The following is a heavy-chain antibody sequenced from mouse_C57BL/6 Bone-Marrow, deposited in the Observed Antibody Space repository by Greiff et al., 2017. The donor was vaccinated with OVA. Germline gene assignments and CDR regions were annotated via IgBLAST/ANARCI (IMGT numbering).Heavy chain of an antibody. D-gene: IGHD4-1*01. J-gene: IGHJ4*01. CDR3: ARDLGDAMDY. V-gene: IGHV5-4*01. CDR2: ISDGGSYT. Sequence: EVNVVESGGGLVKPGGSLKLSCAASGFTFSSYAMSWVRQTPEKRLEWVATISDGGSYTYYPDNVKGRFTISRDNAKNNLYLQMSHLKSEDTAMYYCARDLGDAMDYWGQGTSVTVSS. CDR1: GFTFSSYA.